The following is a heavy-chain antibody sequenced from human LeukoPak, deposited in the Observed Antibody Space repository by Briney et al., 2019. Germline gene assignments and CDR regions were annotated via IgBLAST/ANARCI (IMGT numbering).Heavy chain of an antibody. J-gene: IGHJ4*02. CDR1: GFTFDDYA. CDR3: AKQLSSNAN. Sequence: PGGSLRLSCAASGFTFDDYAMHWVRQAPGKGLEWVSGISWNSGSIGYADSVKGRFTISRDNAKNSLYLQMNGLRAEDTAVYYCAKQLSSNANWGQGTLVTVSS. D-gene: IGHD6-6*01. V-gene: IGHV3-9*01. CDR2: ISWNSGSI.